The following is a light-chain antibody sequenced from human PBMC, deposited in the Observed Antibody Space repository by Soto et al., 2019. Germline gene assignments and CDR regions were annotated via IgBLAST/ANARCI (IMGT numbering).Light chain of an antibody. V-gene: IGKV1-27*01. J-gene: IGKJ5*01. CDR2: DTS. CDR3: QQRSNWPPT. CDR1: QGIANY. Sequence: DIQLTHSPSSLSASVGARVTITCRASQGIANYVAWYQQNPGKVPKLLIYDTSTLQSGVPSRFSGSGSGTDFTLTVSSLQPEDFAVYYCQQRSNWPPTFGQGTRLEIK.